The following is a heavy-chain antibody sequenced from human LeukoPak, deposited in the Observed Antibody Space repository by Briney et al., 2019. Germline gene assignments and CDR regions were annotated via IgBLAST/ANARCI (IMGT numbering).Heavy chain of an antibody. CDR2: ISAYNGNT. J-gene: IGHJ5*02. CDR1: GYTFTSYG. CDR3: ARAQVRGVKNWFDP. V-gene: IGHV1-18*01. Sequence: GGSVKVSCKASGYTFTSYGISWVRQAPGQGLEWMGWISAYNGNTNYTQKLQGRVTMTTDTSTSTAYMELRSLRSDDTAVYYCARAQVRGVKNWFDPWGQGTLVTVSS. D-gene: IGHD3-10*01.